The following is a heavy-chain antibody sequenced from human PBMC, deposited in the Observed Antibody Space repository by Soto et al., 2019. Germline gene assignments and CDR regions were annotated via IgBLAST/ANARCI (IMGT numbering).Heavy chain of an antibody. Sequence: SETLSLTCTVSGGSISSGDYYWSWIRQPPGKGLEWIGYIYYSGSTYYNPSLKSRVIISVDTSKNQFSLKLNSVTAADTAVYFCARVQDISIVRGVIIPVKSFDTADQGTLVTVFS. CDR2: IYYSGST. CDR3: ARVQDISIVRGVIIPVKSFDT. V-gene: IGHV4-30-4*01. D-gene: IGHD3-10*01. J-gene: IGHJ5*02. CDR1: GGSISSGDYY.